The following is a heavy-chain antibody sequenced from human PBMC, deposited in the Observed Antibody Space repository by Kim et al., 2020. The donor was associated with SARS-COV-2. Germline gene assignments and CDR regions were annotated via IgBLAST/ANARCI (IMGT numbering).Heavy chain of an antibody. CDR1: GYTFTSYD. Sequence: ASVKVSCKASGYTFTSYDINWVRQATGQGLEWMGWMNPNSGNTGYAQKFQGRVTMTRNTSISTAYMELSSLRSEDTAVYYCARGGTSNYGIFGVVIIPPYYYYGMDVWGQGTTVTVSS. D-gene: IGHD3-3*01. CDR2: MNPNSGNT. J-gene: IGHJ6*02. V-gene: IGHV1-8*01. CDR3: ARGGTSNYGIFGVVIIPPYYYYGMDV.